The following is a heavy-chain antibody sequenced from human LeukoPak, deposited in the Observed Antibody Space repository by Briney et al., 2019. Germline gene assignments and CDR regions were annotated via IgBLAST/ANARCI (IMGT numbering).Heavy chain of an antibody. CDR2: ISSSSSYI. CDR3: AHLYTPPMIVVVRTGFDP. J-gene: IGHJ5*02. V-gene: IGHV3-21*01. CDR1: GFTFSSYS. Sequence: PGGSLRLSCAASGFTFSSYSMNWVRQAPGKGLEWVSSISSSSSYIYYADSVKGRFTISRDNAKNSLYLQMNSLRAEDTAVYYCAHLYTPPMIVVVRTGFDPWGQGTLVTVSS. D-gene: IGHD3-22*01.